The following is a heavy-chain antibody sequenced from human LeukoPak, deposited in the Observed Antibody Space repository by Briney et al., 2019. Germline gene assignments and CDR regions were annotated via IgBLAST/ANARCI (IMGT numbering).Heavy chain of an antibody. CDR2: IYSGGSA. Sequence: GGSLRLSCAASGFTVSYNYMSWVRQAPGKGLEWVSVIYSGGSAFYADSVKGRFTVSRDNSMNTLYLQMDSLRAEDTAVYYCARDRLGLDGLDVWGKGTTVTVSS. D-gene: IGHD3-16*01. V-gene: IGHV3-66*02. CDR3: ARDRLGLDGLDV. CDR1: GFTVSYNY. J-gene: IGHJ6*04.